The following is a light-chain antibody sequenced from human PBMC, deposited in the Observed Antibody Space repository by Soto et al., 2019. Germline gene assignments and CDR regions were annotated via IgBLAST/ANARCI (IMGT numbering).Light chain of an antibody. J-gene: IGKJ2*03. CDR3: LCHQFDSSRVYS. V-gene: IGKV3-20*01. CDR1: QSVTSTY. CDR2: GGS. Sequence: EIVLTQSPVTLSLSPGERATLSCTASQSVTSTYLAWYQQKPGQSPRLIIYGGSTRASDFPDRFSGGGSGTDFTLIISRVEPDDSAVYCCLCHQFDSSRVYSFGQGTKLEI.